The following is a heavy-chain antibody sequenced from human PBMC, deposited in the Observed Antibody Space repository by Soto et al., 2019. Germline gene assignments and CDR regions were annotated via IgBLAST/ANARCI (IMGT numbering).Heavy chain of an antibody. CDR2: ITVGGDVT. Sequence: PGGSLRVSCVASGFTFSAYAMTWVRQAPGRGLEWVSSITVGGDVTTYADSVRGRFTISRDNSKNTLYLQMNSLGAEDTAVYYCMRLPNGDNIGAFHSWAQGTLVSFSS. D-gene: IGHD4-17*01. V-gene: IGHV3-23*01. J-gene: IGHJ3*01. CDR1: GFTFSAYA. CDR3: MRLPNGDNIGAFHS.